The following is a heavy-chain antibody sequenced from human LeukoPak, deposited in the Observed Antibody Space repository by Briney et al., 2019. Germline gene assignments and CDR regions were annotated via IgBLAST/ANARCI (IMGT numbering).Heavy chain of an antibody. CDR3: AKDWGIVAGGGIDY. D-gene: IGHD6-13*01. V-gene: IGHV3-53*05. Sequence: GGSLRLSCAASGFTVSSIYMTWVRQAPGKGLEWVSVIYSGGSTYYADSVKGRFTISRDKSKNTLYLQMNSLRAEDTAVYYCAKDWGIVAGGGIDYWGQGTLVTVSS. CDR1: GFTVSSIY. CDR2: IYSGGST. J-gene: IGHJ4*02.